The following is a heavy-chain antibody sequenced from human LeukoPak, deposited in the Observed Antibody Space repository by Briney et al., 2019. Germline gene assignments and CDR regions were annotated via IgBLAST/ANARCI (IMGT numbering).Heavy chain of an antibody. Sequence: SVKVSCKASGGTFSSYAISWVRQAPGQGLEWMGGIIPIFGTANYAQKFQGRVTITADESTSIAYMELSSLRSEDTAVYYCARVCSGGSCYDAFEYWGQGTLVTVSS. D-gene: IGHD2-15*01. CDR2: IIPIFGTA. CDR3: ARVCSGGSCYDAFEY. J-gene: IGHJ4*02. CDR1: GGTFSSYA. V-gene: IGHV1-69*01.